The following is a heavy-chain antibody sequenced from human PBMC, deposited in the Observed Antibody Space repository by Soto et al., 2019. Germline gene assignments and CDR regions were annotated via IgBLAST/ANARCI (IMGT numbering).Heavy chain of an antibody. CDR2: INSDGSST. J-gene: IGHJ5*02. CDR1: GFTFSSYW. D-gene: IGHD5-12*01. V-gene: IGHV3-74*01. Sequence: GGSLRLSCAASGFTFSSYWMHWVRQAPGKGLVWVSRINSDGSSTSYADSVKGRFTISRDNAKNTLYLQMNSLRAEDTAVYYCARALGYSGYDWIYSDSDSLFDPWGQGTLVTVSS. CDR3: ARALGYSGYDWIYSDSDSLFDP.